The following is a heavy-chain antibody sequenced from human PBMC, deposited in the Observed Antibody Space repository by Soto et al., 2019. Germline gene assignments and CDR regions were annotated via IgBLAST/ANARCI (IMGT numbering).Heavy chain of an antibody. CDR1: GGSISSYY. V-gene: IGHV4-59*01. CDR2: IYYSGST. Sequence: PSETLSLTCTVSGGSISSYYWSWIRQPPGKGLEWIEYIYYSGSTNYNPSLKSRVTISVDTSKNQFSLKLSSVTAADTAVYYCARDRPEQQLNYGMDVWGQGTTVTVSS. J-gene: IGHJ6*02. D-gene: IGHD6-13*01. CDR3: ARDRPEQQLNYGMDV.